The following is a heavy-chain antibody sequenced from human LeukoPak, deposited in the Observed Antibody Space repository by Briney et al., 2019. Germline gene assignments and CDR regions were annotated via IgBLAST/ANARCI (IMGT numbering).Heavy chain of an antibody. Sequence: SETLSLTCTVSGGSISSSSYYWGWIRQPPGKGLEWIGSIYYSGSTYYNPSLKSRVTISVDTSKNQFSLKLSSVTAADTAVYYCARDLDGYWEGVDYWGQGTLVTVSS. CDR2: IYYSGST. CDR1: GGSISSSSYY. CDR3: ARDLDGYWEGVDY. V-gene: IGHV4-39*07. J-gene: IGHJ4*02. D-gene: IGHD3-22*01.